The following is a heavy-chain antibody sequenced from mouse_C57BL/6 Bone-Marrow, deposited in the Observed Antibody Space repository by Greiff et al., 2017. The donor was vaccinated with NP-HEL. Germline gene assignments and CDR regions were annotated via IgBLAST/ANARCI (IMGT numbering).Heavy chain of an antibody. J-gene: IGHJ1*03. D-gene: IGHD1-1*01. V-gene: IGHV14-2*01. CDR1: GFNIKDYY. Sequence: VQLQQSGAELVKPGASVKLSCTASGFNIKDYYMHWVKQRTEQGLEWIGRIDPEDGDTKYAPKFQGKATITADTSSNTAYLQLSSLTSEDAAVYYCARSYGSSYVYFGGWGTGTTVTVSS. CDR3: ARSYGSSYVYFGG. CDR2: IDPEDGDT.